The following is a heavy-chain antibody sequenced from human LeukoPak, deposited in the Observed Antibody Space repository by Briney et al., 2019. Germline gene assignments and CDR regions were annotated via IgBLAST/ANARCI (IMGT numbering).Heavy chain of an antibody. Sequence: GASVKVSCKASGYTFTSYDINWVRQAPGQGLEWMGWMNPNSGNTGYAQKFQGRVTMTRNTSISTAYMELSSLRSEDTAVYYCARFSVTTHLPPTPTPYGMDVWGQGTTVTVSS. J-gene: IGHJ6*02. CDR3: ARFSVTTHLPPTPTPYGMDV. D-gene: IGHD4-11*01. CDR2: MNPNSGNT. V-gene: IGHV1-8*01. CDR1: GYTFTSYD.